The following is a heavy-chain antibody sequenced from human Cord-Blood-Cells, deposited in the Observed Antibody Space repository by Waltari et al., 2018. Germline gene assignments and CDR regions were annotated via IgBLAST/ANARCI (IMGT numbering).Heavy chain of an antibody. D-gene: IGHD1-20*01. CDR1: GFTVSSNY. CDR3: ARDLPSRDYKGDY. Sequence: EVQLVESGGGLIQPGGSLRLSCAASGFTVSSNYMSWVRQAPGKGLEWVSVIYSGGSTYYADSVMGRFTISRDNSQNTLYLQMNSLRAEDTAVYYCARDLPSRDYKGDYWGQGTLVTVSS. CDR2: IYSGGST. V-gene: IGHV3-53*01. J-gene: IGHJ4*02.